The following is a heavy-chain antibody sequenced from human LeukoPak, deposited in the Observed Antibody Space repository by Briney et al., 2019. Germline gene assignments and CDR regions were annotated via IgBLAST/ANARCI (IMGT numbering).Heavy chain of an antibody. J-gene: IGHJ4*02. CDR3: ARGGYSSSWYDFDY. V-gene: IGHV4-59*01. CDR2: IYYSGST. D-gene: IGHD6-13*01. CDR1: GGSISSYY. Sequence: ASETLSLTCTVSGGSISSYYWSWIRQPPGKGLEWIGYIYYSGSTNYNPSLKSRVTISVDTSKNQFSLKLSSVTAADTAVYYCARGGYSSSWYDFDYWGQGTLVTVPS.